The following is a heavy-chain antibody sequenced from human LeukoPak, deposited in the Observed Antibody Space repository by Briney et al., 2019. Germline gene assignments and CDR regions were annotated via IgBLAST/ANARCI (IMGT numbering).Heavy chain of an antibody. D-gene: IGHD2-15*01. Sequence: ASVKVSCKASGYTFTGYYMHWLRHPPGQGLERMGRINPNSGGTNYAQKLQCRVTMTRDTSIITSYMELSRLRSDDTAVYYCARDLGYCSGGSCSDYWGQGTLVTVSS. V-gene: IGHV1-2*02. J-gene: IGHJ4*02. CDR3: ARDLGYCSGGSCSDY. CDR1: GYTFTGYY. CDR2: INPNSGGT.